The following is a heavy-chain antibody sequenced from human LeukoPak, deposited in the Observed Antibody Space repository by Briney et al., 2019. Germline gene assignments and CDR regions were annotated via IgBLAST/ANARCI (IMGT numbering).Heavy chain of an antibody. V-gene: IGHV4-59*08. D-gene: IGHD6-13*01. CDR2: IYYSGSA. Sequence: PSETLSLTCTVSGGSISSYYWSWIRQPPGKGLEWIGYIYYSGSANYNPSLKSRVTISVDTSKNQFSLKLSSVTAADTAVYYCARRGSSRSEDYWGQGTLVTVSS. CDR1: GGSISSYY. J-gene: IGHJ4*02. CDR3: ARRGSSRSEDY.